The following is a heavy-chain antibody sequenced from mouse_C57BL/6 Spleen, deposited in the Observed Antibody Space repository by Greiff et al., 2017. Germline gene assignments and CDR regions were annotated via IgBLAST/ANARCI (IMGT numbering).Heavy chain of an antibody. CDR1: GYTFTDYY. D-gene: IGHD2-4*01. J-gene: IGHJ4*01. V-gene: IGHV1-76*01. CDR3: ARNEYDWDACAMGY. Sequence: QVQLQQSGAELVRPGASVKLSCKASGYTFTDYYINWVKQRPGQGLEWIARIYPGSGNTYYNEKFKGKATLTAENSSSTAYMQLSSLTSEDSAVYFCARNEYDWDACAMGYWGQGTSVTGSS. CDR2: IYPGSGNT.